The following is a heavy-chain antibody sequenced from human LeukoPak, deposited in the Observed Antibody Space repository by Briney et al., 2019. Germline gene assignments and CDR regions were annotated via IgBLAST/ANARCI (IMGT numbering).Heavy chain of an antibody. J-gene: IGHJ6*03. CDR3: ARAAVDSSGYYPQYYYYYMDV. V-gene: IGHV1-69*05. D-gene: IGHD3-22*01. CDR1: GGTFSSYA. Sequence: ASVKVSCKASGGTFSSYAISWVRRAPGQGLEWMGGIIPIFGTANYAQKFHGRVTITTDESTSTAYMELSSLRSEDTAVYYCARAAVDSSGYYPQYYYYYMDVWGKGTTVTVSS. CDR2: IIPIFGTA.